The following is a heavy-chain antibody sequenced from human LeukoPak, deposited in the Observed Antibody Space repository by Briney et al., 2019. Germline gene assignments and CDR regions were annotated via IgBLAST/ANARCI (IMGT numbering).Heavy chain of an antibody. D-gene: IGHD6-19*01. CDR2: IYYSGST. CDR3: AITVAGTFAFDI. Sequence: SETLSLTCTLSGGSISSYYWSWIRQPPGEGLEWIGYIYYSGSTNYNPSLKSRVTISVDTSKNQFSLKLSSVTAADTAVYYCAITVAGTFAFDIWGQGTMVTVSS. J-gene: IGHJ3*02. V-gene: IGHV4-59*01. CDR1: GGSISSYY.